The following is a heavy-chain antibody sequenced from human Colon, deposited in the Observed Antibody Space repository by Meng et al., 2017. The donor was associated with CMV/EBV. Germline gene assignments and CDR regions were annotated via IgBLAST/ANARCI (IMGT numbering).Heavy chain of an antibody. Sequence: ASVKVSCKASGYTFTGYYMHWVRQAPGQGLEWMGWINPNSGGTNYAQKFQGRVTMTRDTSISTAYMELSRLRSDDTAAYYCAAYYDFWSGYYTDRHFDYWGQGTLVTVSS. CDR1: GYTFTGYY. CDR2: INPNSGGT. CDR3: AAYYDFWSGYYTDRHFDY. D-gene: IGHD3-3*01. V-gene: IGHV1-2*02. J-gene: IGHJ4*02.